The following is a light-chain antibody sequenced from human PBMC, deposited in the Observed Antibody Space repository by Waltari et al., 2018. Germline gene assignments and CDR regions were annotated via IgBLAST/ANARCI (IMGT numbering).Light chain of an antibody. J-gene: IGLJ1*01. CDR3: QSADSSGTYYV. CDR2: KDS. CDR1: AFPKQE. Sequence: SYELTQPPSVSVSPGQTARITFSGDAFPKQEAYCPQQKPGQAPVLVIYKDSERPSGIPERFSGSSSGTTVTLTISGVQAEDEADYYCQSADSSGTYYVFGTGTKVTVL. V-gene: IGLV3-25*03.